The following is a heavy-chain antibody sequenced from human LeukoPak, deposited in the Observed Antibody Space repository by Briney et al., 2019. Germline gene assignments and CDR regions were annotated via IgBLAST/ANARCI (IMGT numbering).Heavy chain of an antibody. J-gene: IGHJ5*02. Sequence: SETLSLTCTVSGGSISSYYWSWIRQPPGKGLEWIGYIYYSGSTNYNPSLKSRVTISVDTSKNQFSLKLSSVTAADTAVYYCARGPLTVTRGFGPWGQGTLVTVSS. CDR2: IYYSGST. CDR1: GGSISSYY. V-gene: IGHV4-59*12. D-gene: IGHD4-17*01. CDR3: ARGPLTVTRGFGP.